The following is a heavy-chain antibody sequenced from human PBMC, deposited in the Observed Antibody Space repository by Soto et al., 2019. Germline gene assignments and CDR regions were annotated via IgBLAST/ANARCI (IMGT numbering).Heavy chain of an antibody. J-gene: IGHJ5*02. D-gene: IGHD3-22*01. CDR1: GGSISIDGHS. Sequence: SETLSLTCAASGGSISIDGHSWSWIRQPPGKGLEWIGYIYHNGSPYYNPSLKSRVTISVDKSKNQFSLKLTSVTAADTAVYYCARGRGLLGWFDPWGRGTLFTVSS. CDR3: ARGRGLLGWFDP. V-gene: IGHV4-30-2*01. CDR2: IYHNGSP.